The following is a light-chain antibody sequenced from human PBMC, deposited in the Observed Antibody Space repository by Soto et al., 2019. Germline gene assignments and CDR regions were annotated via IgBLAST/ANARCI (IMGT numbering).Light chain of an antibody. J-gene: IGKJ5*01. Sequence: ETVMTQSPGTLAVSLGERATLSCRASQSVSMHLAWYQQKPGQAHRLLIYDTSTRATGIPARFSGSGSGTESTLTISSLQSEDFAVYYCQQYSNWPPITFGQGTRL. CDR3: QQYSNWPPIT. V-gene: IGKV3-15*01. CDR2: DTS. CDR1: QSVSMH.